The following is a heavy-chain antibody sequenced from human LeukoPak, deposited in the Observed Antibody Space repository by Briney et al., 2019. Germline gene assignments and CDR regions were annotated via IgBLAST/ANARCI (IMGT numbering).Heavy chain of an antibody. D-gene: IGHD6-13*01. V-gene: IGHV3-30*18. CDR1: GFTFSSYG. CDR2: IPYDGSNK. Sequence: GRSLRLSCAASGFTFSSYGMHWVRQAPGKGLEWVAVIPYDGSNKYYADSVKGRFTISRDNSKNTLYLQMNSLRAEDTAVYYCAKTAGTYYYYYGMDVWGQGTTVTVSS. CDR3: AKTAGTYYYYYGMDV. J-gene: IGHJ6*02.